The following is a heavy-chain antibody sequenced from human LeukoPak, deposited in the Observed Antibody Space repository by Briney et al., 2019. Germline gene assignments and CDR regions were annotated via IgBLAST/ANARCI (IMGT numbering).Heavy chain of an antibody. CDR1: GFTLSSYA. V-gene: IGHV3-23*01. CDR2: ISGSGAST. Sequence: PGGSLRLPCAASGFTLSSYAMNWVRLAPGKGLEWVSAISGSGASTYYADSVKGRFTISRDNSKNTLYLQMNSLRAEDTAVYYCVPPPFADYWGQGTLVTVSS. J-gene: IGHJ4*02. CDR3: VPPPFADY.